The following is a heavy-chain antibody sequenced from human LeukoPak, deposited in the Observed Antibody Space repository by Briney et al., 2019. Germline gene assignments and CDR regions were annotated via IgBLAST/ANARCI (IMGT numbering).Heavy chain of an antibody. CDR3: ARDMESSSSLSGNYYYYYYMDV. D-gene: IGHD6-6*01. V-gene: IGHV3-23*01. J-gene: IGHJ6*03. CDR1: GFTFSSYG. Sequence: SGGSLRLSCAASGFTFSSYGMSWVRQAPGKGLEWVSAISGSGGSTYYADSVKGRFTISRDNAKNSLYLQMNSLRAEDTAVYYCARDMESSSSLSGNYYYYYYMDVWGKGTTVTVSS. CDR2: ISGSGGST.